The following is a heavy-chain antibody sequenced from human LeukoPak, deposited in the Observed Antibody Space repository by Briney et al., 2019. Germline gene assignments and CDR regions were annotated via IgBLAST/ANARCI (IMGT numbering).Heavy chain of an antibody. Sequence: GGSLRLSCAAPGFGFNSYPMHWVRQAPGKGLEWVAVISNDGNNKYYADSVKGRFTISRDNSNNTLSLQMNGLRVEDTAVYYCARPDDSESFYRANHYWGRGTLVTVS. V-gene: IGHV3-30*04. CDR3: ARPDDSESFYRANHY. CDR2: ISNDGNNK. J-gene: IGHJ4*02. CDR1: GFGFNSYP. D-gene: IGHD3-10*01.